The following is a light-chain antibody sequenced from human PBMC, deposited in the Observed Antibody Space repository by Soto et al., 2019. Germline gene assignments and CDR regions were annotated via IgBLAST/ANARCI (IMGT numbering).Light chain of an antibody. V-gene: IGLV4-69*01. Sequence: QLVLTQSPSASASMEASVKLTCTLSSGHSSYAIAWHQQQPEKGPRYLMKLNSDGSHSKGDGIPDRFSGSSSGAERYLTISSLQSEDEADYSCQTWGTGIRVFGGGTKVTVL. CDR3: QTWGTGIRV. J-gene: IGLJ2*01. CDR2: LNSDGSH. CDR1: SGHSSYA.